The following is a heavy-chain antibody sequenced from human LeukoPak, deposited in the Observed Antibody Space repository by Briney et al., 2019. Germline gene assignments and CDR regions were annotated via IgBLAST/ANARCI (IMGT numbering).Heavy chain of an antibody. CDR3: ARDREMATNFPNWFDP. J-gene: IGHJ5*02. D-gene: IGHD5-24*01. Sequence: SMKVSCKASGGTFSSYAISWVRQAPGQGLEWMGGIIPIFGTANYAQKFQGRVTITADESTSTAYMELSSLRSEDTAVYYCARDREMATNFPNWFDPWGQGTLVTVSS. CDR1: GGTFSSYA. V-gene: IGHV1-69*13. CDR2: IIPIFGTA.